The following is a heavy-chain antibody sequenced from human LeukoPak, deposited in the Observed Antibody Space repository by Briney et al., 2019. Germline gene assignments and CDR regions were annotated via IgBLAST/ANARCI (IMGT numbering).Heavy chain of an antibody. V-gene: IGHV1-18*01. CDR1: GYTFTSYG. CDR2: ISAYNGNT. CDR3: VSTPGYSSSWYTYFQH. D-gene: IGHD6-13*01. Sequence: ASVKVSCKASGYTFTSYGISWVRQPPGQGLEWMGWISAYNGNTNYAQKLQGRVTMTTDTSTSTAYMELRSLRSDDTAVYYCVSTPGYSSSWYTYFQHWGQGTLVTVSS. J-gene: IGHJ1*01.